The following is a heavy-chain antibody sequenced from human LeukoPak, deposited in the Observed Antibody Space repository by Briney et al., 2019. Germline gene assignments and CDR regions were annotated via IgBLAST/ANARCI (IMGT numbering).Heavy chain of an antibody. Sequence: PSETLSLTCAVSGGSISSGGYSWSWIRQPPGKGLEWIGYIYYSGSTNYNPSLKSRVTISVDTSKNQFSLKLSSVTAADTAVYYCARLYAVTTFFDYWGQGTLVTVS. CDR3: ARLYAVTTFFDY. CDR1: GGSISSGGYS. D-gene: IGHD4-17*01. J-gene: IGHJ4*02. CDR2: IYYSGST. V-gene: IGHV4-61*08.